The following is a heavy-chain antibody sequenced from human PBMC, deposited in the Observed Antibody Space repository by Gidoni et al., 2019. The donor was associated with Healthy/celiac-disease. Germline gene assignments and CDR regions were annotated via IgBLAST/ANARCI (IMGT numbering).Heavy chain of an antibody. J-gene: IGHJ5*02. V-gene: IGHV3-30-3*01. D-gene: IGHD3-22*01. CDR2: ISYDGSNK. Sequence: QVQLVESGGGVVPPGRSLRLSWAPSGFTFTSYAMPWVRQAPGKGLEWVAVISYDGSNKYYADSVKGRFTISRDNSKNTLYLQMNSLRAEDTAVYYCARDRGITMTYNWFDPWGQGTLVTVSS. CDR1: GFTFTSYA. CDR3: ARDRGITMTYNWFDP.